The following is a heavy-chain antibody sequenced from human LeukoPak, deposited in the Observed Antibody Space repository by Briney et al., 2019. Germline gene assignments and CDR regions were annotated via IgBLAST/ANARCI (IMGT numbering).Heavy chain of an antibody. J-gene: IGHJ4*02. Sequence: ASVKVSCKASGYTFTSYGISWVRQAPGQGLEWMGWISAYNGNTNYAQKLQGRVTMTTDTSTSTAYMELRSLRSDDTAVYHCAREALTIFGVVIITGTFDYWGQGTLVTVSS. CDR1: GYTFTSYG. CDR3: AREALTIFGVVIITGTFDY. CDR2: ISAYNGNT. V-gene: IGHV1-18*01. D-gene: IGHD3-3*01.